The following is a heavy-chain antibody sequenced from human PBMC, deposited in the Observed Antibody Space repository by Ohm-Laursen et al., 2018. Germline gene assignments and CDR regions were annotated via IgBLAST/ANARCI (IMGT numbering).Heavy chain of an antibody. CDR2: IYYTGST. CDR1: GGSVSGGSYY. Sequence: GTLSLTCTVSGGSVSGGSYYWSWIRQPPGKGLEWISYIYYTGSTNYNPSLKSRVTISIDTSKNQFSLKLNSVTAADTAVYYCSRGTGAYDLRYFDYWGQGTRVTVSS. D-gene: IGHD5-12*01. J-gene: IGHJ4*02. V-gene: IGHV4-61*01. CDR3: SRGTGAYDLRYFDY.